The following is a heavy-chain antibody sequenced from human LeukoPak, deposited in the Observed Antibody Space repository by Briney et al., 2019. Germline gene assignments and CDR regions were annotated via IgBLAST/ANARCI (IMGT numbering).Heavy chain of an antibody. CDR2: IIPILGIA. Sequence: GASVKVSCKASGATFSSYAIIWVRQAPGQGLEWMGRIIPILGIANHAQKFQGRVTITADKSTSTAYMELSSLRSEDTAVYCCARAASYYDSSGSRDAFDIWGQGTMVTVSS. CDR1: GATFSSYA. V-gene: IGHV1-69*10. CDR3: ARAASYYDSSGSRDAFDI. J-gene: IGHJ3*02. D-gene: IGHD3-22*01.